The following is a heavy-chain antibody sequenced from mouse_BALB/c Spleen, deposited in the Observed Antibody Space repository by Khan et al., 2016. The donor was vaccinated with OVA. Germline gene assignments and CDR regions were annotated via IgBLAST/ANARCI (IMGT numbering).Heavy chain of an antibody. CDR3: ASHLTGSFAY. J-gene: IGHJ3*01. D-gene: IGHD4-1*01. CDR2: ISSGGDYT. Sequence: EVELVESGGDLVKPGGSLKLSCAASGFTFSSYGMSWVRQTPDKRLEWVATISSGGDYTYYPDSVKGRFTISRDNAKNTLYLQMSSLKSEDTAMYYCASHLTGSFAYWGQGNLVTVSA. CDR1: GFTFSSYG. V-gene: IGHV5-6*01.